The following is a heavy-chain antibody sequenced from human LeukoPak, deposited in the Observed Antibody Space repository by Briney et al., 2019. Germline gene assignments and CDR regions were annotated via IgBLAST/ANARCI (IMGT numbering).Heavy chain of an antibody. D-gene: IGHD2-15*01. J-gene: IGHJ6*03. CDR1: GFPFSDYY. CDR2: ISSSGATR. CDR3: AREVVVAATRYMDV. V-gene: IGHV3-11*04. Sequence: PGGSLRLSCAASGFPFSDYYMNWIRQAPGKGLEWVSYISSSGATRYYEDSVTGRFTLSRDNDKNSLYLLLNSLRAEDTAVYYCAREVVVAATRYMDVWGKGTTVTISS.